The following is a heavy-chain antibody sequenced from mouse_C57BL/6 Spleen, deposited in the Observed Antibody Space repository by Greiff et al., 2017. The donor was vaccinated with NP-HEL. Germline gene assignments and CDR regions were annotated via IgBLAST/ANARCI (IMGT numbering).Heavy chain of an antibody. V-gene: IGHV5-9-1*02. CDR2: ISSGGDYI. D-gene: IGHD3-1*01. Sequence: EVKLVESGEGLVKPGGSLKLSCAASGFTFSSYAMSWVRQTPEKRLEWVAYISSGGDYIYYADTVKGRFTISRDNARNTLYLQMSSLKSEDTAMYYCTRDRAWGYFDYWGQGTTLTVSS. J-gene: IGHJ2*01. CDR3: TRDRAWGYFDY. CDR1: GFTFSSYA.